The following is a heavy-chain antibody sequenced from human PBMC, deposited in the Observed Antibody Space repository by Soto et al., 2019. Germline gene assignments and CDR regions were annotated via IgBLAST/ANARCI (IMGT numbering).Heavy chain of an antibody. D-gene: IGHD3-22*01. V-gene: IGHV4-31*03. CDR3: ARDRFNFDTDGYYYYLDS. J-gene: IGHJ4*02. Sequence: TLSLTCTVSGGSISSGDYYWSWVRQHPGKGLEWIGYIFYSGNTHFNPSLKSRVTMSLDTSKNQFSLKLSSVTAADTAVYYCARDRFNFDTDGYYYYLDSWGQGTLVTV. CDR1: GGSISSGDYY. CDR2: IFYSGNT.